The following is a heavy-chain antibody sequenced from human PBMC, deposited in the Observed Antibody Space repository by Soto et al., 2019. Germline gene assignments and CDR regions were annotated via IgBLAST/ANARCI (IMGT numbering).Heavy chain of an antibody. V-gene: IGHV3-11*01. CDR2: ISSSGSTI. D-gene: IGHD2-2*01. CDR3: ARGGGDCISTSCDHYGMDV. CDR1: GFTFSDYY. Sequence: GGSLRLSCAASGFTFSDYYMIWIRQAPGKGLEWVSYISSSGSTIYYADSVKGRFTISRDNAKNSLYLQMNSLRAEDTAVYYCARGGGDCISTSCDHYGMDVWGQGTTVTVSS. J-gene: IGHJ6*02.